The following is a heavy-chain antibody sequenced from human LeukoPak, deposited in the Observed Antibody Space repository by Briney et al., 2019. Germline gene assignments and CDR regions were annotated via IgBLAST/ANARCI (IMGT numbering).Heavy chain of an antibody. V-gene: IGHV3-23*01. CDR3: ANDGAYYDSSTDAFDI. CDR2: ISGSGGST. CDR1: GFTFSSYG. J-gene: IGHJ3*02. Sequence: GGSLRLSCAASGFTFSSYGMSWVRQAPGKGLEWVSAISGSGGSTYYADSVKGRFIISRDNSKNTLYLQMNSLRAEDTAAYYCANDGAYYDSSTDAFDIWGQGTMVTVSS. D-gene: IGHD3-22*01.